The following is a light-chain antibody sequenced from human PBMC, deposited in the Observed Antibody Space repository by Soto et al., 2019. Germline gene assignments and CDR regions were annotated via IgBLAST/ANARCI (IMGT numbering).Light chain of an antibody. Sequence: IVLTQSPGTLSLSPGERATLSCRASQSVTTQLAWYQQKPGQAPRLIIHGASSRATGVPDRIPGSGSGTDFTLSISRLEPEDFAVYYCQHYGGSTRTFGQGTKVEIK. CDR1: QSVTTQ. CDR2: GAS. J-gene: IGKJ1*01. CDR3: QHYGGSTRT. V-gene: IGKV3-20*01.